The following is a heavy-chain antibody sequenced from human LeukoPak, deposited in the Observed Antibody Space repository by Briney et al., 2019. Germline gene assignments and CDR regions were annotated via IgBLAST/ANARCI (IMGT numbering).Heavy chain of an antibody. CDR3: ARTVVPAAIDYYYYGMDV. CDR1: GFTFSSYG. V-gene: IGHV3-33*01. D-gene: IGHD2-2*01. J-gene: IGHJ6*02. CDR2: IWYDGSNK. Sequence: GGSLRLSCAASGFTFSSYGMHWVRQAPGKGLEWVAVIWYDGSNKYYADSVKGRFTISRDNSKNTLYPQMNSLRAEDTAVYYCARTVVPAAIDYYYYGMDVWGQGTTVTVSS.